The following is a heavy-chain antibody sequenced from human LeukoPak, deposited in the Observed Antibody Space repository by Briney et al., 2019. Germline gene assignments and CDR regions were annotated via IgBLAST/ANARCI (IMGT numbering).Heavy chain of an antibody. CDR1: GGTFSSYA. D-gene: IGHD5-18*01. CDR3: AREKKAMATAFDY. CDR2: IIPILGIA. V-gene: IGHV1-69*04. J-gene: IGHJ4*02. Sequence: SVKVSCKASGGTFSSYAISWVRQAPGQGLEWMGRIIPILGIANYAQKFQGRVTITADKSTSTAYKELSSLRSEDTAVYYCAREKKAMATAFDYWGQGTLVTVSS.